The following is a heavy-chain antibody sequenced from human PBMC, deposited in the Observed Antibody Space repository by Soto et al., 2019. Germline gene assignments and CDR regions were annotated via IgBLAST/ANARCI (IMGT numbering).Heavy chain of an antibody. Sequence: QITLKESGPTLVKPTQTLTLTCTFSGFSLSTSGVGVAWIRQPPGKALEWLALIYWDDDKRYRPSLETRLTITKDTSKNPVVLTMTNVDSVDTATYYCAYLPCSGGSCYWFSYSGMDVWGQGTTVIVSS. CDR3: AYLPCSGGSCYWFSYSGMDV. J-gene: IGHJ6*02. CDR2: IYWDDDK. V-gene: IGHV2-5*02. D-gene: IGHD2-15*01. CDR1: GFSLSTSGVG.